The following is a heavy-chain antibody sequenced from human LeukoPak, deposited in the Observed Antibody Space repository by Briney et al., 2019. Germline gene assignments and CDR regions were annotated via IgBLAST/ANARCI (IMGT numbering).Heavy chain of an antibody. Sequence: SETLSLTCAVYGGSFSGYYWSWIRQPPGKGLEWIGEINHSGSTNYNPSLKSRVTISVDTSKNQFSLKLSSVTAADTAVYYCARIVKYSGSYCYFDYWGQGTLVTVSS. CDR3: ARIVKYSGSYCYFDY. D-gene: IGHD1-26*01. J-gene: IGHJ4*02. V-gene: IGHV4-34*01. CDR2: INHSGST. CDR1: GGSFSGYY.